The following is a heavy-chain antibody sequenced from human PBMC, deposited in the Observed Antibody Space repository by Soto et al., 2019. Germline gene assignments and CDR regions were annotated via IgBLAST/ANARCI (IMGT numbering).Heavy chain of an antibody. Sequence: GESLKISCKGSGDSFTSYWIGWVRQMPGKGLELMGIIYPGDSGTRYSPSFQGQVTISADKSISTAYLQGSSLRASDTAMYYWAGSGGGQKQQPPKYYYAMDVWGQGTTVTVSS. CDR3: AGSGGGQKQQPPKYYYAMDV. CDR2: IYPGDSGT. D-gene: IGHD3-10*01. CDR1: GDSFTSYW. J-gene: IGHJ6*02. V-gene: IGHV5-51*01.